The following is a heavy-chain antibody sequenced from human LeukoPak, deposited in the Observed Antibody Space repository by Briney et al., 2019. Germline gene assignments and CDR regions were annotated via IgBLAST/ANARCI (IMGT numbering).Heavy chain of an antibody. D-gene: IGHD3-10*01. V-gene: IGHV3-21*01. CDR3: ARAPDFWFGELLAYFDC. CDR2: ISSSSRRYI. J-gene: IGHJ4*02. CDR1: GFTFSSYS. Sequence: GGSLRLSCAASGFTFSSYSMKWVRQAPEKGLEGVSSISSSSRRYIYYADAGKGRFTICKYKAKNSLELEINRLSAEATAVYYCARAPDFWFGELLAYFDCWGRGTLVTVAS.